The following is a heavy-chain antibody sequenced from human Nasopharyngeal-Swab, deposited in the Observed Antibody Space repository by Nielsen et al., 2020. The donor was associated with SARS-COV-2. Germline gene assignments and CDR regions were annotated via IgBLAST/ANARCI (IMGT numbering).Heavy chain of an antibody. J-gene: IGHJ4*02. Sequence: GESLKISCAASGFTFRSYAISWVRQAPGKGLEWVSSITSSSYIYYADSVKGRFTISRDNAKNSLYLQMNSLRAEDTAVYYCARDGDGYNDFDYWGQGTLVTVSS. CDR2: ITSSSYI. V-gene: IGHV3-21*01. D-gene: IGHD5-24*01. CDR1: GFTFRSYA. CDR3: ARDGDGYNDFDY.